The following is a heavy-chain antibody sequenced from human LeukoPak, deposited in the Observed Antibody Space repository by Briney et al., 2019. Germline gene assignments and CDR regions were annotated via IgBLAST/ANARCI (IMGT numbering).Heavy chain of an antibody. CDR1: GFTFSSYG. Sequence: PGGSLRLSCAASGFTFSSYGMSWVRQAPGKGLEWVSAISGSGGSTYYADSVKGRFTISRDNSKNTLYLQMNSLRAEDTAVYYCARDPAAKIYWYFDLWGRGTLVTVSS. D-gene: IGHD6-13*01. V-gene: IGHV3-23*01. CDR3: ARDPAAKIYWYFDL. J-gene: IGHJ2*01. CDR2: ISGSGGST.